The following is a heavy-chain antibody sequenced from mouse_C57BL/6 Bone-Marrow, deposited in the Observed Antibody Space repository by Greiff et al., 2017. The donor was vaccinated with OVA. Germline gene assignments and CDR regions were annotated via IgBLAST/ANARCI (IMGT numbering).Heavy chain of an antibody. CDR2: IYPRSGNT. Sequence: VQLQQSGAELARPGASVKLSCKASGYTFTSYGISWVKKRTGQGLEWIGEIYPRSGNTYYNEKFKGKATLTADKSSSTAYMELRSLTSEDSAVYFCARPSYGSSYWYFDVWGTGTTVTVSS. V-gene: IGHV1-81*01. D-gene: IGHD1-1*01. J-gene: IGHJ1*03. CDR1: GYTFTSYG. CDR3: ARPSYGSSYWYFDV.